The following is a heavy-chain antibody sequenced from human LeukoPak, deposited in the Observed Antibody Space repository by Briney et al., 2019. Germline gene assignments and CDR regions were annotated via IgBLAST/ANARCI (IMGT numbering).Heavy chain of an antibody. Sequence: PGGSLRLSCAASGFTFSSYAMSWVRQAPGKGLEWVSAISGSGGGTYYADSMKGRFTISRDNSKNTLYLQMNSLRAEDTAVYYCAKDRIAVAGTFFDYWGQGTLVTVSS. V-gene: IGHV3-23*01. CDR3: AKDRIAVAGTFFDY. CDR2: ISGSGGGT. J-gene: IGHJ4*02. D-gene: IGHD6-19*01. CDR1: GFTFSSYA.